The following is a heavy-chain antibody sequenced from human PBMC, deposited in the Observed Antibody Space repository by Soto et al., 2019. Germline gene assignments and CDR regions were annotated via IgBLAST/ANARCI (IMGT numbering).Heavy chain of an antibody. CDR2: IYNGGTT. D-gene: IGHD3-10*01. J-gene: IGHJ4*02. CDR3: ASVPSGDKVDF. CDR1: GGSINTVNYY. V-gene: IGHV4-30-4*01. Sequence: QVQLQESGPGLVKPSQTLSLTCTVSGGSINTVNYYWSWIRQSPDKGLEWTGHIYNGGTTYNNPSLTSRVNISVNTSNNQVSLQLGYESAADTGVYSCASVPSGDKVDFWGQGTPVTVSS.